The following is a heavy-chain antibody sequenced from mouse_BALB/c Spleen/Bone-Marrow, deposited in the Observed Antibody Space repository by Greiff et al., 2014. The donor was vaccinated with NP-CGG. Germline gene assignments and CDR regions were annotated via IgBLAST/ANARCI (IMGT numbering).Heavy chain of an antibody. CDR3: TNHYFDY. Sequence: LQESGSELVRPGASVKLSCKASGYTFTSYWMHWVKQRPGQGLEWIGNIYPGSGSTNYDGKFKSKATLTVDTSSSTAYMQLSSLTSEDSAVYYCTNHYFDYWGQGTTLTVSS. V-gene: IGHV1S22*01. CDR2: IYPGSGST. J-gene: IGHJ2*01. CDR1: GYTFTSYW.